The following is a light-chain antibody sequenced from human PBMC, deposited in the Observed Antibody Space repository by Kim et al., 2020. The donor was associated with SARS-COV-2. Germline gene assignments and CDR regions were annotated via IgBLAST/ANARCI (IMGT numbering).Light chain of an antibody. V-gene: IGLV7-43*01. J-gene: IGLJ3*02. CDR2: GTT. Sequence: PGGHATHTWASSSGALTSGSYPNWFQQKPGQAPRALIYGTTNKHSWTPARFSGSLLGGKAALTLSGVQPEDEAEYYCLLYYGGAQLFGGGTQLTVL. CDR1: SGALTSGSY. CDR3: LLYYGGAQL.